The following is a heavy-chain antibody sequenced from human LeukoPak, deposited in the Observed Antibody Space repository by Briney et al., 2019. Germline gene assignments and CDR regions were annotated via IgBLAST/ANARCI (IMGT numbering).Heavy chain of an antibody. V-gene: IGHV4-39*01. CDR1: GGSISSTSYH. CDR3: ARHWSGSGDYYPFDY. D-gene: IGHD3-10*01. J-gene: IGHJ4*02. Sequence: SETLSLTCTVSGGSISSTSYHWAWIREPPGKGLEWIATVYYTGSAYYNPSLESRVTISVDTSKNQVSLKLSSVTAADTAVYYCARHWSGSGDYYPFDYWGQGTLVTVSS. CDR2: VYYTGSA.